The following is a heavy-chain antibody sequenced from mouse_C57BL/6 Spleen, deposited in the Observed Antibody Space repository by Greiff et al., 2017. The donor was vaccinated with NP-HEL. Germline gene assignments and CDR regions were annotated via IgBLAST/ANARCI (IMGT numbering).Heavy chain of an antibody. CDR2: FYPGSGSI. CDR1: GYTFTEYT. Sequence: VQRVESGAELVKPGASVKLSCKASGYTFTEYTIHWVKQRSGQGLEWIGWFYPGSGSIKYNEKFKDKATLTADKSSSTVYMELSRLTSEDSAVYFCARHEEYYGSSYEGYFDYWGQGTTLTVSS. V-gene: IGHV1-62-2*01. CDR3: ARHEEYYGSSYEGYFDY. D-gene: IGHD1-1*01. J-gene: IGHJ2*01.